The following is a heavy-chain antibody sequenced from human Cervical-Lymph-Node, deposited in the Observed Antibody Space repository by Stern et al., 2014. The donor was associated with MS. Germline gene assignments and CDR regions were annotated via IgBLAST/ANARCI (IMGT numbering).Heavy chain of an antibody. V-gene: IGHV3-33*01. J-gene: IGHJ4*01. D-gene: IGHD4/OR15-4a*01. Sequence: VQLVESGGGVVQPGRSLRLSCAASGFTFSSYGMHWVRQAPGKGLEWVAVIWYDGSNKYYADSVKGRFTISRDNSKNTLYLQMNSLRAEDTAVYYCARDDYAHRPLGGYFDYWGQEPWSPSPQ. CDR3: ARDDYAHRPLGGYFDY. CDR1: GFTFSSYG. CDR2: IWYDGSNK.